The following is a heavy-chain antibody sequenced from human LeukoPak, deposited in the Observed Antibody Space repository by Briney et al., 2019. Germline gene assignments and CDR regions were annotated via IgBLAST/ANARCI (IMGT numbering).Heavy chain of an antibody. Sequence: GGSLRLSCAASGFSFREYWMSWVRQAPGKGLEWVSYISSSGSAIYYADSVKGRFTISRDNAKNSLYLQMNSLRAEDTAVYYCARAALYCSSTSCIFDYWGQGTLVTVSS. CDR1: GFSFREYW. CDR3: ARAALYCSSTSCIFDY. CDR2: ISSSGSAI. D-gene: IGHD2-2*01. J-gene: IGHJ4*02. V-gene: IGHV3-11*04.